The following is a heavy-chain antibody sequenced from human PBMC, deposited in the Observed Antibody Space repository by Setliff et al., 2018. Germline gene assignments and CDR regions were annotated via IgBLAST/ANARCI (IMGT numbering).Heavy chain of an antibody. V-gene: IGHV4-39*01. Sequence: SETLSLTCSVLGDSLSSGTQYWAWIRQPPGKGLEWIGNINYSGSTYYNPSLKSRVTMSVDASKNQFSLQVTSLAATDTALYFCARHEFVGGYYGSVTYRHFDYWGQGILVTVSS. CDR2: INYSGST. CDR1: GDSLSSGTQY. J-gene: IGHJ4*02. CDR3: ARHEFVGGYYGSVTYRHFDY. D-gene: IGHD3-10*01.